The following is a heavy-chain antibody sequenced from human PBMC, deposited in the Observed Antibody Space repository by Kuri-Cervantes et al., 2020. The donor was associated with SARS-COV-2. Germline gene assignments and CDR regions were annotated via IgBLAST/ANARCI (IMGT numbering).Heavy chain of an antibody. CDR3: ARDQGRITIYYYYGMDV. J-gene: IGHJ6*02. CDR1: GFTFSGHW. CDR2: INPDGSYT. V-gene: IGHV3-74*01. Sequence: GESLKISCAASGFTFSGHWIHWVRQAPGKGLVWVSRINPDGSYTNNADSVKGRFTLSRDNAKNMLFLQMNSLRAEDTAVYYCARDQGRITIYYYYGMDVWGQGTTVTVSS. D-gene: IGHD3-3*01.